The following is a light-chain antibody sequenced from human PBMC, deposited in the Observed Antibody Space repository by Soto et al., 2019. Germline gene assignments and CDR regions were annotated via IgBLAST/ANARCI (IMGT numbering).Light chain of an antibody. J-gene: IGKJ2*01. Sequence: EIVMTQSPATLSVSPGERATLSCRASQSVSSNLAWYQQKPGQAPRLLIYGASTRATGIPDRFSGSGSGTEFTRTISSLQSEDFAVYYCQQYNNWPRTFGQGTKLEIK. CDR1: QSVSSN. CDR2: GAS. CDR3: QQYNNWPRT. V-gene: IGKV3-15*01.